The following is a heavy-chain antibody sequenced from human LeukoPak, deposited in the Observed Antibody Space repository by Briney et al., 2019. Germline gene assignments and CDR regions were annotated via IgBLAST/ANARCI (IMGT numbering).Heavy chain of an antibody. CDR3: ARDSYGSGSSDY. CDR2: IIPILGIA. CDR1: GGTFSSYA. V-gene: IGHV1-69*04. D-gene: IGHD3-10*01. Sequence: SVKVSCKASGGTFSSYAISWVRQAPGQGLEWMGRIIPILGIANYAQKFQGRVTITADKSTSTAYMELSSLRSEDTAMYYCARDSYGSGSSDYWGQGTLVTVSS. J-gene: IGHJ4*02.